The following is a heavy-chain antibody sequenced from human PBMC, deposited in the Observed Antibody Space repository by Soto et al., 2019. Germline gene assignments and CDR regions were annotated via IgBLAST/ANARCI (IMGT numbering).Heavy chain of an antibody. V-gene: IGHV3-23*01. CDR2: ISGSGGST. Sequence: GGSLRLSCAASGFTFSSYAMSWVRQAPGKGLEWVSAISGSGGSTYYADSVKGRFTISRDNSKNTLYLQMNSLRAEDTAVYYCAKDLWTNAHQRKHVRFGLGVGDYWGQGTLVTVSS. CDR1: GFTFSSYA. D-gene: IGHD3-10*01. J-gene: IGHJ4*02. CDR3: AKDLWTNAHQRKHVRFGLGVGDY.